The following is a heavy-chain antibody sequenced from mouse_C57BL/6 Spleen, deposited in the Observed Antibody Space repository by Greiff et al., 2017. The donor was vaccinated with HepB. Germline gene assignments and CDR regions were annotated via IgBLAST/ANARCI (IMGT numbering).Heavy chain of an antibody. J-gene: IGHJ2*01. V-gene: IGHV1-59*01. CDR3: ARARLFITTVVAPFDY. CDR1: GYTFTSYW. Sequence: VKLQQPGAELVRPGTSVKLSCKASGYTFTSYWMHWVKQRPGQGLEWIGVIDPSDSYTNYNQKFKGKATLTVDTSSSTAYMQLSSLTSEDSAVYYCARARLFITTVVAPFDYWGQGTTLTVSS. CDR2: IDPSDSYT. D-gene: IGHD1-1*01.